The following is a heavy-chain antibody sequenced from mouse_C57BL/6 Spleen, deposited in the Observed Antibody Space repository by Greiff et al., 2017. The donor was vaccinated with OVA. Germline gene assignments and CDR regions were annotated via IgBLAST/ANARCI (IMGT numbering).Heavy chain of an antibody. V-gene: IGHV1-61*01. CDR3: ARKLYYAWYFDV. CDR1: GYTFTSYW. D-gene: IGHD1-1*01. Sequence: QVQLQQPGAELVMPGASVKLSCKASGYTFTSYWMHWVKQRPGQGLEWIGNIYPSDSETHYNQKFKDKATLTVDKSSSTAYMQLSSLTSEDSAVYYCARKLYYAWYFDVWGTGTTVTVSS. CDR2: IYPSDSET. J-gene: IGHJ1*03.